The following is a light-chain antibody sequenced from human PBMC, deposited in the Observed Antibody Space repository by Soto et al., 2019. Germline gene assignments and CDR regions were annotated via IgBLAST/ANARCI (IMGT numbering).Light chain of an antibody. CDR1: QGIRND. Sequence: AIQMTQSPSSLSASVGDRVTITCRASQGIRNDLAWYQQKPGKAPKVLIYAASNLPSGVPSRFSGSASGTDFTLTITNVQPEDFAIYYCLQEYNYPWTFGQGTKVDIK. CDR3: LQEYNYPWT. J-gene: IGKJ1*01. V-gene: IGKV1-6*01. CDR2: AAS.